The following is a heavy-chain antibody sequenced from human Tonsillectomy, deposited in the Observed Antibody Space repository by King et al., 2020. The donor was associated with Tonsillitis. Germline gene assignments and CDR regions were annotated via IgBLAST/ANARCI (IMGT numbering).Heavy chain of an antibody. CDR3: ASGDIARPQGCLKY. J-gene: IGHJ4*02. CDR2: IYYSGTS. V-gene: IGHV4-31*03. CDR1: GGSISSGGYY. Sequence: QLQESGPGLVKPSQTLSLSCSVSGGSISSGGYYWSWIRQRPGKGLEWIGFIYYSGTSYYNPSLRSRVTILVDTSKSQFSLKLSSVTAADTAVYYCASGDIARPQGCLKYWGQGTLVTVSS. D-gene: IGHD2-15*01.